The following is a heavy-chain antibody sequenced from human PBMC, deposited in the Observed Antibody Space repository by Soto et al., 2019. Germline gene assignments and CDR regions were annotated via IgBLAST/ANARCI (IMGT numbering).Heavy chain of an antibody. CDR1: GFTFSSYA. Sequence: QVQLVESGGGVVQPGRSLRLSCAASGFTFSSYAMHWVRQAPGKGLEWVAVISYDGSNKYYADSVKGRFTISRDNSKNTVYLQMNSLRAEDTAVYYCAREYMIVVVTPIGDYYGMAVWGQGTTVTVSS. CDR3: AREYMIVVVTPIGDYYGMAV. CDR2: ISYDGSNK. V-gene: IGHV3-30-3*01. D-gene: IGHD3-22*01. J-gene: IGHJ6*02.